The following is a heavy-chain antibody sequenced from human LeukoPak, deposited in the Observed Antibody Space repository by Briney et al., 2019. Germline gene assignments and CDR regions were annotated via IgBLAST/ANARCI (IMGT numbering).Heavy chain of an antibody. CDR1: GFTFSDYW. Sequence: GGSLRLSRTASGFTFSDYWMHWVRQAPGKKLGWVSRTNTDGSSTTYADSVKGRFTISRDNAKNTVYLEMNSLRAEDTAVYYCARGMTYYYGSGKFDYWGQGSLVTVSS. J-gene: IGHJ4*02. CDR2: TNTDGSST. D-gene: IGHD3-10*01. V-gene: IGHV3-74*01. CDR3: ARGMTYYYGSGKFDY.